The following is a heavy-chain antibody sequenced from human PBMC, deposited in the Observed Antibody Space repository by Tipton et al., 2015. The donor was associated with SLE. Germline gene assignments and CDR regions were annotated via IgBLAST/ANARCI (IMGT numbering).Heavy chain of an antibody. CDR1: GYTFTSYG. Sequence: QLVQSGAEVKHPGASVKVSCKASGYTFTSYGISWVRQAPGQGLEWMGWISAYNGNTNYAQKLQGRVTMTTDTSTSTAYMELRSLRSDDTAVYYCARDLRGYYYDSSGTGGYYGMDVWGQGTTVTVSS. CDR3: ARDLRGYYYDSSGTGGYYGMDV. D-gene: IGHD3-22*01. CDR2: ISAYNGNT. J-gene: IGHJ6*02. V-gene: IGHV1-18*01.